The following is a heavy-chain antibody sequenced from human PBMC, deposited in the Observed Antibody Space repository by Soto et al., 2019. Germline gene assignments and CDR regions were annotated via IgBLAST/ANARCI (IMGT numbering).Heavy chain of an antibody. D-gene: IGHD1-26*01. J-gene: IGHJ4*02. CDR1: GYTFTSCG. Sequence: ASVKVTCKASGYTFTSCGISWVRQAPGQGLEWMGWISAYNGNTNYAQKLQGRVTMTTDTSTSTAYMELRSLRSDDTAVYYCARDVRGGNFDYWGQGTLVTVSS. CDR2: ISAYNGNT. V-gene: IGHV1-18*01. CDR3: ARDVRGGNFDY.